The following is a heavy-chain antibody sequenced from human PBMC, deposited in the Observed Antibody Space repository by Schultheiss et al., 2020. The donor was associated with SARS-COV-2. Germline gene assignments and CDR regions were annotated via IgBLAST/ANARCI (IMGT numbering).Heavy chain of an antibody. D-gene: IGHD2-21*01. J-gene: IGHJ4*02. CDR1: GGSISSYY. CDR3: ARHVNAVIPYFDY. CDR2: IYHSGST. Sequence: SQTLSLTCTVSGGSISSYYWGWIRQPPGKGLEWIGSIYHSGSTYYNPSLKSRVTISVDTSKNQFSLKLSSVTAADTAVYYCARHVNAVIPYFDYWGQGTLVTVSS. V-gene: IGHV4-39*07.